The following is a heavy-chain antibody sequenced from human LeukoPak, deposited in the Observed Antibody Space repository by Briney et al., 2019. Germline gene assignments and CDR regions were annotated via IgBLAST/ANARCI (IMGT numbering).Heavy chain of an antibody. CDR3: ARSLPAAIERGVYYYYMDV. D-gene: IGHD2-2*02. J-gene: IGHJ6*03. CDR2: IIPLFGTA. V-gene: IGHV1-69*05. CDR1: GGPFSSYA. Sequence: PSVNLSCKVSGGPFSSYAISCVRQAPGRGLEGRRGIIPLFGTANYAQKFQGRLTITTDESTSTAYMELGSLRSEDTAVYYCARSLPAAIERGVYYYYMDVWGKGTTVTVSS.